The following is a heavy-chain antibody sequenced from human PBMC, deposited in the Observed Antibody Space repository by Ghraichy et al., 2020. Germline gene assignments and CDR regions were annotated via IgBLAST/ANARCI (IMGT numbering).Heavy chain of an antibody. Sequence: GGSLRLSCAASGFTFSSYAMSWVRQAPGKGLEWVSAISGSGGSTYYADSVKGRFTISRDNSKNTLYLQMNSPRAEDTAVYYCAKEEWERSDTDYFDYWGQGTLVTVSS. CDR2: ISGSGGST. J-gene: IGHJ4*02. CDR3: AKEEWERSDTDYFDY. V-gene: IGHV3-23*01. CDR1: GFTFSSYA. D-gene: IGHD1-26*01.